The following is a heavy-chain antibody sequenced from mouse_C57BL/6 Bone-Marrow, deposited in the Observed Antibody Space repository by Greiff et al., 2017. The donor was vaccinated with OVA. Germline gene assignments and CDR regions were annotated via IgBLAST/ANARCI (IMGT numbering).Heavy chain of an antibody. CDR1: GFNIKDYY. Sequence: EVQLQESGAELVKPGASVKLSCTASGFNIKDYYMHWVKQRTEQGLEWIGRIDPEDGETKYAPKFPGKATITADTSSNTAYLQLSSLTAEDTAVYYCAITFFDYWGQGTTLTVSS. J-gene: IGHJ2*01. CDR2: IDPEDGET. D-gene: IGHD1-3*01. V-gene: IGHV14-2*01. CDR3: AITFFDY.